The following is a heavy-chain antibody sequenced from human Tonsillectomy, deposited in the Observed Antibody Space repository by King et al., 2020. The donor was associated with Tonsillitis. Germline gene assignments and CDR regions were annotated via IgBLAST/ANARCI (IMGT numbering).Heavy chain of an antibody. CDR2: IYYSGST. D-gene: IGHD3-3*01. V-gene: IGHV4-39*01. J-gene: IGHJ5*02. CDR3: ARAPSYYDFWSGYPQNWFDP. Sequence: QLQESGPGLVKSSETLSLTCTVSGGSISSSGYYWGWIRQPPGKGLEWVGSIYYSGSTYYNPSLKSRVTISVDTSKNQFSLKLSSVTAADTAVYYCARAPSYYDFWSGYPQNWFDPWGQGTLVTVSS. CDR1: GGSISSSGYY.